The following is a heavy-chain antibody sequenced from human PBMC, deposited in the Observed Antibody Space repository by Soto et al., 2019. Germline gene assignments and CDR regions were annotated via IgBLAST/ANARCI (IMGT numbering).Heavy chain of an antibody. V-gene: IGHV3-7*01. CDR1: GFTFSSYW. J-gene: IGHJ6*02. CDR3: ARVMAGTRYYYYYYGMDV. CDR2: IKQDGSEK. D-gene: IGHD6-19*01. Sequence: GRSLILSCAASGFTFSSYWMSWVRQAPGKGLEWVANIKQDGSEKYYVDSVKGRFTISRDNAKNSLYLQMNSLRAEDTAVYYCARVMAGTRYYYYYYGMDVWGQGTTVTVSS.